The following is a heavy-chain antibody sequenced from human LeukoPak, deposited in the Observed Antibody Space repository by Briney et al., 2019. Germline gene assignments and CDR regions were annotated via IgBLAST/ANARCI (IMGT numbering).Heavy chain of an antibody. CDR1: GGSISSGGYS. CDR3: ARLIAMVDCYYYGMDV. J-gene: IGHJ6*02. Sequence: SEALSLTCAVSGGSISSGGYSWSWIRQPPGKGLEWIGYIYHSGSTYYNPSLKSRVTISVDKSKNQFSLKLSSMTAADTAVYYCARLIAMVDCYYYGMDVWGQGTTVTVSS. CDR2: IYHSGST. V-gene: IGHV4-30-2*01. D-gene: IGHD5-18*01.